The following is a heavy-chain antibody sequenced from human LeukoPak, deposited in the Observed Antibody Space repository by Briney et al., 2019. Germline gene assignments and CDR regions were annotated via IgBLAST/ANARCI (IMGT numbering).Heavy chain of an antibody. CDR2: IKKDGSGK. J-gene: IGHJ4*02. Sequence: GGSLRLSCVVSGFTFSNYWMSWVCQTPGKGLEWVANIKKDGSGKYYVDAVKGRFTISRDNVNNSLYLQMSSLRAEDTAVYYCVRGGGWYSDYWGQGTLVTVSS. CDR1: GFTFSNYW. V-gene: IGHV3-7*03. D-gene: IGHD6-19*01. CDR3: VRGGGWYSDY.